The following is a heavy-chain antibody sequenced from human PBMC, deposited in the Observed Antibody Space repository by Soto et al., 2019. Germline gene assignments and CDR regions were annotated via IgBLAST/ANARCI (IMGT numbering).Heavy chain of an antibody. D-gene: IGHD3-10*01. CDR1: GYTFTSYG. Sequence: QVQLVQSGAEVKKPGASVKVSCKASGYTFTSYGISWVRQAPGQGLEWMGWISAYNGNTNYAQKLQGRVTMTTDTSTSTAFMELRSLRSDDTAVYYCARDTEITMVRFYYYYGMDVWGQGTTVTVSS. V-gene: IGHV1-18*01. J-gene: IGHJ6*02. CDR2: ISAYNGNT. CDR3: ARDTEITMVRFYYYYGMDV.